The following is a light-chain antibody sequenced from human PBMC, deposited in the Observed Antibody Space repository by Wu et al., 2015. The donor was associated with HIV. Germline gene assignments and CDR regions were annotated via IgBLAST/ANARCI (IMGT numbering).Light chain of an antibody. Sequence: EIVMTQSPGTLSVSPGERATLSCRASQGVNNNLAWYQQKPGQAPRLLVYGASTRVTGIPNRFSGSGSGTEFTLTISNMQSEDSAVYSCQQYNNWPPTFGQGPRWKS. CDR1: QGVNNN. J-gene: IGKJ1*01. V-gene: IGKV3-15*01. CDR2: GAS. CDR3: QQYNNWPPT.